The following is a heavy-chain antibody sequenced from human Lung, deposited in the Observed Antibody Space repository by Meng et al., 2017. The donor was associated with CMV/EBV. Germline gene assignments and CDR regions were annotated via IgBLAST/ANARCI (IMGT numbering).Heavy chain of an antibody. CDR1: GVSISSSTYY. D-gene: IGHD2-8*01. J-gene: IGHJ6*02. CDR2: IYYSGST. CDR3: ARSEPAESYCTNGVCSDYYYGMDV. V-gene: IGHV4-39*07. Sequence: SETXSLXXTVPGVSISSSTYYWDWIRQPPGKGLEYIGSIYYSGSTYYNPSLKGRVTISVDASKNQFSLELTSVTAADTAVYYCARSEPAESYCTNGVCSDYYYGMDVWGQGTTVXVSS.